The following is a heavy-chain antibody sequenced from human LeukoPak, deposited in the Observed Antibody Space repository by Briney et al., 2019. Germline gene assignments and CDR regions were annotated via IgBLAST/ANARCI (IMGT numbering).Heavy chain of an antibody. J-gene: IGHJ4*02. V-gene: IGHV4-59*12. CDR1: GGSISNYY. D-gene: IGHD3-16*01. CDR3: ARDLRGMVDY. CDR2: IYYSGST. Sequence: SETLSLTCTVSGGSISNYYWSWIRQPPGNTLEWIGYIYYSGSTNYNPSLKSRVTISVDTSKSQFSLKLTSVTAADTAVYYCARDLRGMVDYWGQGILVTVSS.